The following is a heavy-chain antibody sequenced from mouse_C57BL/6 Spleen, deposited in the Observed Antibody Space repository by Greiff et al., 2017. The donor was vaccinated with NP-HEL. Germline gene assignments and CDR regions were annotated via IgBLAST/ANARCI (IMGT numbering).Heavy chain of an antibody. CDR2: ISDGGSYT. CDR1: GFTFSSYA. J-gene: IGHJ2*01. D-gene: IGHD2-1*01. Sequence: EVKLVESGGGLVKPGGSLKLSCAASGFTFSSYAMSWVRQTPEKRLEWVATISDGGSYTYYPDNVKGRFTISRDNAKNNLYLQMSHLKSEDTAMYYCARVTFLYYFDYWGQGTTLTVSS. V-gene: IGHV5-4*03. CDR3: ARVTFLYYFDY.